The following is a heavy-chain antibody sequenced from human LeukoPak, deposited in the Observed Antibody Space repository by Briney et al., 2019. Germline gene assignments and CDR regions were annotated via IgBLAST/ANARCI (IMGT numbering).Heavy chain of an antibody. D-gene: IGHD5-24*01. CDR1: GYTLTNYY. CDR3: ARSRDGCNWRAFDV. V-gene: IGHV1-46*01. J-gene: IGHJ3*01. CDR2: IDPSSGDT. Sequence: ASVTVSCKASGYTLTNYYMHWVSQAPGQGLEWMGIIDPSSGDTSSAQKFQGRVTMTRDTSTSTVYMELSSLRFEDTAVYYCARSRDGCNWRAFDVWGQGTMVTVSS.